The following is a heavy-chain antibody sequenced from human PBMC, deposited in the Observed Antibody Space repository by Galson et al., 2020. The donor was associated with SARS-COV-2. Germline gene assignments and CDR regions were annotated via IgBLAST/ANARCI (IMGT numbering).Heavy chain of an antibody. V-gene: IGHV6-1*01. CDR3: ARGGSGRGYVY. J-gene: IGHJ4*02. CDR2: TFYRSKWYN. Sequence: SQTLSLTCAISGDSVSSDSASWTWIRQSSSRGLEWLGRTFYRSKWYNDYAVSVKSRITINPDTSKNQFSLQLNSVTPEDTAVYYCARGGSGRGYVYWGQGTLVTVSS. CDR1: GDSVSSDSAS. D-gene: IGHD6-13*01.